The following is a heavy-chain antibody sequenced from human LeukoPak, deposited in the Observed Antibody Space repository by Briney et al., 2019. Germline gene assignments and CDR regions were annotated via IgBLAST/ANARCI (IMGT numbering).Heavy chain of an antibody. CDR1: GYTFTSYD. D-gene: IGHD2-2*01. V-gene: IGHV1-8*01. Sequence: ASVKVSCKASGYTFTSYDINWVRQATGQGLEWMGWMNPNSGNTGYAQKFQGRVTMTRNTSISTAYMELSSLRSEDTAVYYCARSPRYCSSTSCKFQHWGQGTLVTVSP. J-gene: IGHJ1*01. CDR3: ARSPRYCSSTSCKFQH. CDR2: MNPNSGNT.